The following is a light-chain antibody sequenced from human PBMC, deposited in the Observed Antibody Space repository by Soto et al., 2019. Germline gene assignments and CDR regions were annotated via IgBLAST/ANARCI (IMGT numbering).Light chain of an antibody. V-gene: IGKV3-11*01. CDR1: QSVLTY. J-gene: IGKJ5*01. CDR3: QQRSNLVS. CDR2: DAS. Sequence: EIVLTQSPATLSLSPGERATLSCRASQSVLTYLGWYQQKPGQAPRLLIHDASNRATGIPARFSGSGSGTDITLNISSLEPEDSAVYYCQQRSNLVSFGQGTRLEIK.